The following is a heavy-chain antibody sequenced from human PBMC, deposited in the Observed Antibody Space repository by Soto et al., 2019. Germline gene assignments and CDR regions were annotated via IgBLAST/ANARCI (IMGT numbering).Heavy chain of an antibody. CDR3: VTDRLV. Sequence: EVQLVESGGGLVKPGGSLRLSCAASGFTFTNAWMNWDSQAPGKGLESIGRIKSKNDGGTTDYTAPVKGRFIISRDDSKNTLFLQMSSLQIEDTAVYYCVTDRLVWGQGTLVTVFS. J-gene: IGHJ4*02. V-gene: IGHV3-15*01. CDR1: GFTFTNAW. CDR2: IKSKNDGGTT. D-gene: IGHD2-2*01.